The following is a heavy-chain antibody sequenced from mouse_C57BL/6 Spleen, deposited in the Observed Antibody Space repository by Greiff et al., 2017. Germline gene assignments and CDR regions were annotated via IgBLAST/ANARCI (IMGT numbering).Heavy chain of an antibody. Sequence: EVNVVESGGGLVKPGGSLKLSCAASGFTFSSYAMSWVRQTPEKRLEWVATISDGGSYTYYPDNVKGRFTISRDNAKNNLYLQMSHLKSEDTAMYYCARDDYYGSSYRYYYAMDYWGQGTSVTVSS. CDR3: ARDDYYGSSYRYYYAMDY. D-gene: IGHD1-1*01. J-gene: IGHJ4*01. V-gene: IGHV5-4*01. CDR1: GFTFSSYA. CDR2: ISDGGSYT.